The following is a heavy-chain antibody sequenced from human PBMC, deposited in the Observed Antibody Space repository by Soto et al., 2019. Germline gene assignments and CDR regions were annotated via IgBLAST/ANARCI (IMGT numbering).Heavy chain of an antibody. CDR3: AKEAEQRVSWSYDN. Sequence: QVQLVESGGGVVQPGRSLRLSCAASGFTFSSYGMHWVRQAPGKGLEWVAVISFDGVLKYYADSVKGRFTISRDNSKNTLFLQMNSLTAEDMAVYYCAKEAEQRVSWSYDNWGQGTLVTVSS. J-gene: IGHJ4*02. CDR1: GFTFSSYG. CDR2: ISFDGVLK. D-gene: IGHD3-10*01. V-gene: IGHV3-30*18.